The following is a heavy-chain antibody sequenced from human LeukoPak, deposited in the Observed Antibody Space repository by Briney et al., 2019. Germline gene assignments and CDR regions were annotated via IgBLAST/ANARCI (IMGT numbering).Heavy chain of an antibody. Sequence: PGRSLRLSCAAPGFTFSSYGMHWVRQAPGKGLERVAVISYDGSNKYYADSVKGRFTISRDNSKNTLNLQMNSLRVEDTAVYYCAPEGDGYILFDYWGQGTLVTVSS. D-gene: IGHD5-24*01. CDR1: GFTFSSYG. J-gene: IGHJ4*02. CDR3: APEGDGYILFDY. CDR2: ISYDGSNK. V-gene: IGHV3-30*03.